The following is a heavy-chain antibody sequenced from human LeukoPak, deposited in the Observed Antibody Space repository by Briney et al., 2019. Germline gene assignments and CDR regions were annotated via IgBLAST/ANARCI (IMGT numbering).Heavy chain of an antibody. CDR1: GFTFSGYW. J-gene: IGHJ5*02. CDR2: INEDGSAK. V-gene: IGHV3-7*01. CDR3: TRENLTWFDP. Sequence: GGSLRLSCAASGFTFSGYWMTWLRQAPGKGLEWVANINEDGSAKYYLGSVKGRFTISRDNAKNSLYLQMNSLRAEDTAVYYCTRENLTWFDPWGQGTLVTVSS.